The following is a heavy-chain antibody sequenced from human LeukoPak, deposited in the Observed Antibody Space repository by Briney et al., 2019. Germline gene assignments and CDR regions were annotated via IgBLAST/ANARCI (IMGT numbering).Heavy chain of an antibody. CDR3: TRTSDSSGYYDH. J-gene: IGHJ4*02. CDR2: INTDGTTT. D-gene: IGHD3-22*01. V-gene: IGHV3-74*01. Sequence: GGSLRLSCAASGFTFSKYWMHWVRQAPGKGLVWVSRINTDGTTTTYADSVKGRFTISRDNAKNTVYLQMNSLRAEDTAVYHCTRTSDSSGYYDHWGQGTLVTVSS. CDR1: GFTFSKYW.